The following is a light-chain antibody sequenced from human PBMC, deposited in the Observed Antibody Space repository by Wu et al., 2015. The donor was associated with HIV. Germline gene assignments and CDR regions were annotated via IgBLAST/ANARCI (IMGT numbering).Light chain of an antibody. CDR2: GAS. V-gene: IGKV3-20*01. J-gene: IGKJ4*01. CDR3: QQYGSSPLT. CDR1: QTVPKTF. Sequence: EIVLTQSPGTMSLSPGEGATLSCRTSQTVPKTFLAWYQQKPGQAPRLLIYGASSRATGIPDRFSGSGSGTDFTLTISRLEPEDFAVYYCQQYGSSPLTFGGGTKGGDQT.